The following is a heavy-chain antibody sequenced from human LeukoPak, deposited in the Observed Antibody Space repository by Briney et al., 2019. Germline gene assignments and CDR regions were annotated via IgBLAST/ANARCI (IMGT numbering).Heavy chain of an antibody. CDR3: AREVTTIFGALDY. J-gene: IGHJ4*02. CDR2: ISSSGSTI. CDR1: GFTFSSYE. Sequence: GGSLRLSCAASGFTFSSYEMNWVRQAPGKGLEWVSYISSSGSTIYYADSVKGRFTISRDNAKNSLYLQMNSLRAEDTALYYCAREVTTIFGALDYWGQGTLVTVSS. V-gene: IGHV3-48*03. D-gene: IGHD3-3*01.